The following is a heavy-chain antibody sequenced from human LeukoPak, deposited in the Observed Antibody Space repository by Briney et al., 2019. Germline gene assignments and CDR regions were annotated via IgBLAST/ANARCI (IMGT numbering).Heavy chain of an antibody. V-gene: IGHV3-23*01. Sequence: GGSLRLSCAASGFTFSSYAMSWVRQAPGKGLEWVSAISGSGGSTYYADSVKGRFTISRDNSKNTLYLQMNSLRAEDTAVYYCARDTWELLSMGAFDIWGQGTMVTVSS. D-gene: IGHD1-26*01. J-gene: IGHJ3*02. CDR1: GFTFSSYA. CDR3: ARDTWELLSMGAFDI. CDR2: ISGSGGST.